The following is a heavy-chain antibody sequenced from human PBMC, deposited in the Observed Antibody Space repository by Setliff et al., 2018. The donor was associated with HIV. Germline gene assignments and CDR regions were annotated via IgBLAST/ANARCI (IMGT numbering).Heavy chain of an antibody. CDR1: GDSITSGTYY. J-gene: IGHJ4*02. Sequence: PSETLSLTCTVSGDSITSGTYYWSWIRQPAGMRLEWIGHISTSGTTNYNPSLKSRVTISADTSKSQFSLKLTSVTAADTAAYFCARVSTDYVWRSFLSSGPYYFDFWGQGALVTVSS. V-gene: IGHV4-61*09. CDR2: ISTSGTT. D-gene: IGHD3-16*01. CDR3: ARVSTDYVWRSFLSSGPYYFDF.